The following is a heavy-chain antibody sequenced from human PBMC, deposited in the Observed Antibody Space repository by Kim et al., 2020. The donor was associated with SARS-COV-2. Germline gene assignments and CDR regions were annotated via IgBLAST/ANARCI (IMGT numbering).Heavy chain of an antibody. J-gene: IGHJ6*01. CDR2: IYSCGST. CDR3: ARDDRITMVRGVTYYYGM. Sequence: GGSLRLSCAASGFTVSSNYMSWVRQAPGKGLEWVSVIYSCGSTYYADSVKGRFTISRDNSKNTLYLQMNSLRAEDTAVYYCARDDRITMVRGVTYYYGM. CDR1: GFTVSSNY. V-gene: IGHV3-66*01. D-gene: IGHD3-10*01.